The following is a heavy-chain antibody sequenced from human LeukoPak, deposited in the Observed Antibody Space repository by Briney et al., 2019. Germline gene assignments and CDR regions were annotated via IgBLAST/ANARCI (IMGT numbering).Heavy chain of an antibody. CDR3: AKDRFRSYGIDY. Sequence: GGSLRLSCAASGFTFSSYGMHWVRQAPGKGLEWVAFIRYDGSNKYYADSVKGRFTISRDNSKNTLYLQMNSLRAEDTAVYYCAKDRFRSYGIDYWGQGTLVTVSS. D-gene: IGHD5-18*01. J-gene: IGHJ4*02. CDR1: GFTFSSYG. CDR2: IRYDGSNK. V-gene: IGHV3-30*02.